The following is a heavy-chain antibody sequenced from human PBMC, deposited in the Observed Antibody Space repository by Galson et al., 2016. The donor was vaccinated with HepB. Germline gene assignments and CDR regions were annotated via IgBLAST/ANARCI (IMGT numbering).Heavy chain of an antibody. V-gene: IGHV1-3*01. CDR1: GYTFTSYA. CDR3: ASGGGGGSWHNWFDP. D-gene: IGHD2-15*01. CDR2: INAGNGNT. Sequence: SVKVSCKASGYTFTSYAMHWVRQAPGQRLEWMGWINAGNGNTKYSQKFQGRVTITKDTSTSTAYMELSSLRSEDTAVYYCASGGGGGSWHNWFDPWGQGTLVTVSS. J-gene: IGHJ5*02.